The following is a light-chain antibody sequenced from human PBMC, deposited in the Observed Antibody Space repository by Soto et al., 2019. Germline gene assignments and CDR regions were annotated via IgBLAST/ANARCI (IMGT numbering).Light chain of an antibody. Sequence: QSVLTQPASVSGSPGQSITISCTGTSSDVGTYNLVSWYQQYPGKAPKLMIHEVSKRPSGVSNRFSGSKSGNTASLTVSGLQAEDEADYYCCSYAGSSTDEVFGRGTKLIVL. CDR2: EVS. CDR1: SSDVGTYNL. J-gene: IGLJ2*01. CDR3: CSYAGSSTDEV. V-gene: IGLV2-23*02.